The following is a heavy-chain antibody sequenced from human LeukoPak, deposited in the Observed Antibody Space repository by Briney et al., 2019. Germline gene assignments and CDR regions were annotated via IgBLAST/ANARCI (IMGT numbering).Heavy chain of an antibody. CDR2: ISYMGDHR. CDR3: GKAVPPLRVAAAGDY. CDR1: GFTFSDCD. V-gene: IGHV3-21*06. J-gene: IGHJ4*02. D-gene: IGHD6-25*01. Sequence: GGSLRLSCTASGFTFSDCDMNWFRQAPGKGLQWVSSISYMGDHRYYADSAKGRFTISRDNAKNSLYLQMDNLRADDTAVYYYGKAVPPLRVAAAGDYWGQGTLVTVSS.